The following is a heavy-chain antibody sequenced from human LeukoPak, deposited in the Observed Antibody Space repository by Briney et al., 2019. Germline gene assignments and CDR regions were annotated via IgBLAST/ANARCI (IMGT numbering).Heavy chain of an antibody. Sequence: GGSLRLSCAASGFRFRNYAMHWVRQAPGKGLEWVSLISGDGGSTYYADSVKGRFTISRDNSKNSLYLQMNSLRTEDTALYYCAKDMRSSRGPGDWYFDLWGRGTLVTVSS. CDR2: ISGDGGST. CDR3: AKDMRSSRGPGDWYFDL. J-gene: IGHJ2*01. CDR1: GFRFRNYA. D-gene: IGHD2-15*01. V-gene: IGHV3-43*02.